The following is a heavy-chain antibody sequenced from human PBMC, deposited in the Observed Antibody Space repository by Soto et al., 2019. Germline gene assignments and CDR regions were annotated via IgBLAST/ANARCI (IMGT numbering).Heavy chain of an antibody. CDR1: GGTFSSYA. D-gene: IGHD3-22*01. CDR2: IIPIFGTA. V-gene: IGHV1-69*06. J-gene: IGHJ3*02. CDR3: ASLTDDSSGNDAFDI. Sequence: SVKVSCKASGGTFSSYAISWVRQAPGQGLEWMGGIIPIFGTANYAQKFQGRVTITADKSTSTAYMELSSLRSEDTAVYYCASLTDDSSGNDAFDIWGQATMVTVS.